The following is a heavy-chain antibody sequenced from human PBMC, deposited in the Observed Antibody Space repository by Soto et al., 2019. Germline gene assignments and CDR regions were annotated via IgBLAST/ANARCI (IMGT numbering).Heavy chain of an antibody. V-gene: IGHV3-21*01. Sequence: RGSLRISWGCSVFTFSSYSINWVRQAPGKGLEWVSSISSRSDIYYADSVKGRFTISRDNAKNSVSLQMNSLRAEDTAVYYCAREYTAWPLAYGLDVWGHGTPVTVSS. CDR1: VFTFSSYS. CDR3: AREYTAWPLAYGLDV. CDR2: ISSRSDI. J-gene: IGHJ6*01. D-gene: IGHD2-2*02.